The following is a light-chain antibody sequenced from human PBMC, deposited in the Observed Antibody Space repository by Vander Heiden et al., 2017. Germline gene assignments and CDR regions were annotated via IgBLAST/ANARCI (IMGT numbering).Light chain of an antibody. J-gene: IGKJ4*01. V-gene: IGKV4-1*01. CDR2: WAS. CDR3: QQQYSPQHT. CDR1: QSVLNSYKNKNC. Sequence: DLVMTQSPDSLAVSLCETATIHCKSSQSVLNSYKNKNCLAWYQHKPGQPPKLLIYWASSRDSGVPDRFSGSGSRTEVTLTINSLQAEDVAVYYCQQQYSPQHTFGGGTRVDIK.